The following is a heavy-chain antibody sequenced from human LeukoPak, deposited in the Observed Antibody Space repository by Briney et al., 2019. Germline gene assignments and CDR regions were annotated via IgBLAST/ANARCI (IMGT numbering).Heavy chain of an antibody. CDR3: ARHSRGYYGSGSYYRSWNINRIDY. Sequence: PSETLSLTCTVSGGSISSYYWSWIRQPPGKGLEWIGYIYYSGSTNYNPSLKSRVTISVDTSKNQFSLKLSSVTAADTAVYYCARHSRGYYGSGSYYRSWNINRIDYWGQGTLVTVSS. V-gene: IGHV4-59*08. CDR1: GGSISSYY. D-gene: IGHD3-10*01. CDR2: IYYSGST. J-gene: IGHJ4*02.